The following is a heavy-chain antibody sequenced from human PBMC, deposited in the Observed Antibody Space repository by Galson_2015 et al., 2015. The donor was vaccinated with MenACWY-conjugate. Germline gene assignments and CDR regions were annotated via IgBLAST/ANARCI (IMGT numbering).Heavy chain of an antibody. CDR3: ARGGGYWYFDF. V-gene: IGHV3-48*04. D-gene: IGHD3-16*01. CDR2: IGDTGTTI. J-gene: IGHJ2*01. Sequence: SLRLSCAASGFTFSSYSIIWVRQAPGKGLDWVSYIGDTGTTIYFADSVKGRFTISRDNAKNSVFLQMNSLGAEDTAVYYCARGGGYWYFDFWGRGTLVTVSS. CDR1: GFTFSSYS.